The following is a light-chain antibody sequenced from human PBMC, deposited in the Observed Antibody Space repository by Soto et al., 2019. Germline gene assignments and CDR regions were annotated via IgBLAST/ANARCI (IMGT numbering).Light chain of an antibody. V-gene: IGKV1-5*01. CDR2: DAS. CDR3: QQYNSYSPLT. Sequence: TQSPPSLSASFGDVVSLSCLASQDVSNDLGWFEQKPGKAPKLLIYDASSLESGVPSRFSGSGSGTEFTLTISSLQPDDFATYYCQQYNSYSPLTFGGGTKVDI. J-gene: IGKJ4*01. CDR1: QDVSND.